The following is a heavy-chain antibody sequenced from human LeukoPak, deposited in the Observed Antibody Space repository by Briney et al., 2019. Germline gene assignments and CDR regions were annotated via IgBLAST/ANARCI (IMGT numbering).Heavy chain of an antibody. CDR1: GFTFDDYG. Sequence: GGSLRLSCAASGFTFDDYGMIWVRQAPGKGLEWVSGINWNGGSTGYADSVKGRFTIFRDNAKNSLYLQMNSLKAEDTALYHCARPRYCSSTSCSYYFDYWGQGTLVTVSS. V-gene: IGHV3-20*01. CDR3: ARPRYCSSTSCSYYFDY. D-gene: IGHD2-2*01. CDR2: INWNGGST. J-gene: IGHJ4*02.